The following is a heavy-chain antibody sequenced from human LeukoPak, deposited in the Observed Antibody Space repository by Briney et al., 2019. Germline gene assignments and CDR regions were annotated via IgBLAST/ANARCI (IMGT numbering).Heavy chain of an antibody. Sequence: GGSLRLSCAASGFSFTNYSMNWVRQAPGKGLEWVSSISSSSSYIYYADSVKGRFTISRDNTKNSLYLQMNSLRAEDTAVYYCAAGQWGSVVGVYWGQGTLVTVSS. CDR3: AAGQWGSVVGVY. J-gene: IGHJ4*02. CDR1: GFSFTNYS. CDR2: ISSSSSYI. D-gene: IGHD1-26*01. V-gene: IGHV3-21*01.